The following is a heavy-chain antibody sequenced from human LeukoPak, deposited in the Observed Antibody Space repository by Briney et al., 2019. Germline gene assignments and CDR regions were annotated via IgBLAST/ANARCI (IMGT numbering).Heavy chain of an antibody. V-gene: IGHV3-53*01. CDR3: ARLWFGEYVDY. J-gene: IGHJ4*02. CDR1: GFTVSSNY. Sequence: PGGSLRLSCAASGFTVSSNYMSWVRQAPGKGLEWVSVIYSGGSTYYADSVKGRFTISRDNSKNTLYLQMNSLRAEDTAVYYCARLWFGEYVDYWGQGTLVTVSS. CDR2: IYSGGST. D-gene: IGHD3-10*01.